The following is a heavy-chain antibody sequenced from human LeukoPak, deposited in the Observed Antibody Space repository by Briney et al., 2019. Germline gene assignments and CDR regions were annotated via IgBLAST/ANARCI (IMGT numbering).Heavy chain of an antibody. CDR2: INPNSGGT. CDR1: GYTFTGYY. CDR3: AKLGTNYDILTGYLDWFDP. D-gene: IGHD3-9*01. Sequence: VASVRVSCKASGYTFTGYYMHWVRQAPGQGLEWMGWINPNSGGTNYAQKFQGRVTMTRDTSISTAYMELRSLRSDDTAVYYCAKLGTNYDILTGYLDWFDPWGQGTLVTVSS. V-gene: IGHV1-2*02. J-gene: IGHJ5*02.